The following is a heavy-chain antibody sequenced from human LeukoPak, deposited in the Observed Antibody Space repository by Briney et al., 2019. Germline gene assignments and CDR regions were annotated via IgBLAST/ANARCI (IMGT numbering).Heavy chain of an antibody. CDR1: GFTVSSNY. CDR2: ISGSGGST. D-gene: IGHD6-13*01. CDR3: AKSFGSSWYNWFDP. J-gene: IGHJ5*02. Sequence: GGSLRLSCAASGFTVSSNYMSWVRQAPGKGLEWVSAISGSGGSTYYADSVKGRFTISRDNSKNTLYLQMNSLRAEDTVVYYCAKSFGSSWYNWFDPWGQGTLVTVSS. V-gene: IGHV3-23*01.